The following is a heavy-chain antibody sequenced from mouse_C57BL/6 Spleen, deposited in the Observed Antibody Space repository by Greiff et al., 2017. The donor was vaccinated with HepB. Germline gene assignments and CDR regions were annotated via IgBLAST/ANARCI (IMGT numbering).Heavy chain of an antibody. CDR1: GYTFTSYW. CDR2: IYPGSGST. Sequence: QVHVKQPGAELVKPGASVKMSCKASGYTFTSYWITWVKQRPGQGLEWIGDIYPGSGSTNYNEKFKSKATLTVDTSSSTAYMQLSSLTSEDSAVYYCANYYGSSYVAWFAYWGQGTLVTVSA. D-gene: IGHD1-1*01. J-gene: IGHJ3*01. CDR3: ANYYGSSYVAWFAY. V-gene: IGHV1-55*01.